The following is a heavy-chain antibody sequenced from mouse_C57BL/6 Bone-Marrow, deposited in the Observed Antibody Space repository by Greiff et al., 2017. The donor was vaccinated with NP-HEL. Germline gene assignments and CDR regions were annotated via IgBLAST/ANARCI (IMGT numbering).Heavy chain of an antibody. V-gene: IGHV15-2*01. CDR2: ILPSIGRT. CDR1: DSEVFPIAY. Sequence: QVQLQQSGSELRSPGSSVKLSCKDFDSEVFPIAYMSWVRQKPGHGFEWIGGILPSIGRTIYGEKFEDKATLDADTLSNTAYLELNSLTSEDSAIYYCARGDYYGSPYAMDYWGQGTSVTVSS. CDR3: ARGDYYGSPYAMDY. J-gene: IGHJ4*01. D-gene: IGHD1-1*01.